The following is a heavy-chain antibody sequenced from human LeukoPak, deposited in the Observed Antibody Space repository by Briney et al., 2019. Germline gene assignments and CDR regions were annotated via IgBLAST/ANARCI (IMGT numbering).Heavy chain of an antibody. D-gene: IGHD2-15*01. CDR3: ARSTGDCSGGTCYSDFDC. J-gene: IGHJ4*02. CDR2: ISNNGTNK. V-gene: IGHV3-30*01. CDR1: GFSFSYYA. Sequence: GGSQRLSCAASGFSFSYYAMHWVRQAPGKGLEWVAVISNNGTNKYYADSVKGRFTISRDNSKNTLYLQMNSLRAEDTAVYYCARSTGDCSGGTCYSDFDCWGQGTLVTVSS.